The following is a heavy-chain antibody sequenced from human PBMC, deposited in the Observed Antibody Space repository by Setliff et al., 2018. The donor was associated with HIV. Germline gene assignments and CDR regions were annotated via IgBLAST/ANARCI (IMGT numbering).Heavy chain of an antibody. CDR3: ASGYQYDSSGYYCVTPIDY. CDR2: IYYTGSA. V-gene: IGHV4-39*01. D-gene: IGHD3-22*01. Sequence: SETLSLTCTVSGGSISSSSYYWGCIRQPPGKGLEWIGSIYYTGSANYNPSLKSRVTMSVDTSKNQFSLKLSSVTAADTAVYYCASGYQYDSSGYYCVTPIDYWGQGTLVTVSS. J-gene: IGHJ4*02. CDR1: GGSISSSSYY.